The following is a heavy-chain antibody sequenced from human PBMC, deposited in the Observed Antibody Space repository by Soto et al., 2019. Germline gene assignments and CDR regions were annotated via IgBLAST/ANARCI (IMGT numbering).Heavy chain of an antibody. CDR2: ITAFNGNT. D-gene: IGHD3-3*01. J-gene: IGHJ4*02. CDR3: ARISQSDFCSGYYYFFDY. Sequence: QVHLVQSGAEVEKPGASVKVSCKASGYTFTDYGISWVRLAPGQALQWMGWITAFNGNTKYAQQFQGRVTMTTDTSTSTAYMELRSLESDDTAVYYCARISQSDFCSGYYYFFDYWGKGTLVTVSS. V-gene: IGHV1-18*01. CDR1: GYTFTDYG.